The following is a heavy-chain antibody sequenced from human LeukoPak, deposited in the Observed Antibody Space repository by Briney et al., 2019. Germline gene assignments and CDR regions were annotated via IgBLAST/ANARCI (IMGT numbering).Heavy chain of an antibody. V-gene: IGHV1-2*02. CDR2: IAPNSGGT. CDR3: ATRGGYDSSGYYYFLFGY. D-gene: IGHD3-22*01. CDR1: GYTFTGNH. J-gene: IGHJ4*02. Sequence: GASVKVSCKPSGYTFTGNHVHWVRQAPGQGLEWMGWIAPNSGGTMYAQKFQDRVTMTSDTSISTAYMELSSLRSEDTAVYYCATRGGYDSSGYYYFLFGYWGQGTLVTVSS.